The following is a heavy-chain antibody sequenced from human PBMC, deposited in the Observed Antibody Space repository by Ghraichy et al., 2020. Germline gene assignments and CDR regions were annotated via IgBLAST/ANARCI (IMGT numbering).Heavy chain of an antibody. CDR2: IYHSGTT. V-gene: IGHV4-39*01. J-gene: IGHJ5*02. Sequence: SETLSLTYTVSGASISSSSYYWGWIRQPPGKGLEWMGSIYHSGTTYYSPYLKSRVTISVDTSTNQFSLKVSSVTAADTAVYYCARVEILEPFDPWGQGTLVAVSS. CDR3: ARVEILEPFDP. CDR1: GASISSSSYY. D-gene: IGHD3-3*01.